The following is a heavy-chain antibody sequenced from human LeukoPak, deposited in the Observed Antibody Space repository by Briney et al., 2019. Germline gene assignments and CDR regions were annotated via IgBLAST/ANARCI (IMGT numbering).Heavy chain of an antibody. Sequence: GGSLRLSCAASGFTFSAYWMSWVRQAPGKGLEWVANIKQDGSEKFFVDSVKGRFTISRDNSKNTLYLQMNSLRAEDTAVYYCAKFSSGERGYWGQGTLVTVSS. CDR2: IKQDGSEK. D-gene: IGHD2/OR15-2a*01. J-gene: IGHJ4*02. CDR1: GFTFSAYW. V-gene: IGHV3-7*03. CDR3: AKFSSGERGY.